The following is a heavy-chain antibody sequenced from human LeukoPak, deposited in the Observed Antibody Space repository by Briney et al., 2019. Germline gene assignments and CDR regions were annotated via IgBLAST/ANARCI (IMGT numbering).Heavy chain of an antibody. CDR1: SGSISTSNYY. V-gene: IGHV4-39*07. CDR3: ARAFPSSGWYDAFDY. Sequence: SETLSLTCTVSSGSISTSNYYWGWVRQPPGKALEWIGNIFYSGSTYYSPSLKSRVTISLDTSRNQFSLKLSSVTAADTAVYYCARAFPSSGWYDAFDYWGQGTLVTVSS. CDR2: IFYSGST. D-gene: IGHD6-19*01. J-gene: IGHJ4*02.